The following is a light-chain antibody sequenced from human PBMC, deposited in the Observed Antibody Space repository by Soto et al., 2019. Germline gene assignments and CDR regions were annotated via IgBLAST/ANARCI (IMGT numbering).Light chain of an antibody. CDR3: QQRSNWPLT. CDR2: LTS. CDR1: QALNTR. J-gene: IGKJ4*01. V-gene: IGKV3D-11*01. Sequence: EIVLTQSPATLSAFPGDRVTLSCRASQALNTRLAWYQHKPGQAPRLLIYLTSNRAAGVPSRFSAWGSETDFTLTISDVQPEDFAVYYCQQRSNWPLTFGGGTKV.